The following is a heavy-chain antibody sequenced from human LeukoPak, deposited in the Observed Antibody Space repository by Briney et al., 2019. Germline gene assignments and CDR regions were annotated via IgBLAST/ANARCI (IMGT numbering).Heavy chain of an antibody. V-gene: IGHV4-61*02. CDR3: ARADSSGWYGGFDY. CDR2: IYTSGST. CDR1: GGSISSSSYY. J-gene: IGHJ4*02. D-gene: IGHD6-19*01. Sequence: PSETLSLTCTVSGGSISSSSYYWSWIRQPAGKGLEWIGRIYTSGSTNYNPSLKSRVTMSVDTSKNQFSLKLSSVTAADTAVYYCARADSSGWYGGFDYWGQGTLVTVSS.